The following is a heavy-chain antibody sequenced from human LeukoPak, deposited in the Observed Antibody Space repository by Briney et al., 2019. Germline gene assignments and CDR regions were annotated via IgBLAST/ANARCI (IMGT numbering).Heavy chain of an antibody. CDR3: ARETGDIVLMVYDNWFDP. Sequence: QAGGSLRLSCAASGFTFSSYWMSWVRQAPGKGLEWVANIKQDGSAKYYVDSVKGRFTISRDNAKNSLYLQMNSLRAEDTAVYYCARETGDIVLMVYDNWFDPWGQGTLVTVSS. CDR1: GFTFSSYW. V-gene: IGHV3-7*01. CDR2: IKQDGSAK. D-gene: IGHD2-8*01. J-gene: IGHJ5*02.